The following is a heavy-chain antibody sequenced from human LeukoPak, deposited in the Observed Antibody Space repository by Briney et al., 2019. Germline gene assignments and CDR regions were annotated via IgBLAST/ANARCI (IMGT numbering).Heavy chain of an antibody. D-gene: IGHD2-15*01. J-gene: IGHJ4*02. CDR3: ARWSPIVVVAATRGSGYVD. CDR1: GYTFTSYY. V-gene: IGHV1-46*03. CDR2: ISPSGGST. Sequence: ASVKVPCKASGYTFTSYYMHWVRQAPGQGLEWMGIISPSGGSTSYAQKFQGRVTMTRDTSTSTVYMELSSLRSEDTAVYYCARWSPIVVVAATRGSGYVDWGQGTLVTVSS.